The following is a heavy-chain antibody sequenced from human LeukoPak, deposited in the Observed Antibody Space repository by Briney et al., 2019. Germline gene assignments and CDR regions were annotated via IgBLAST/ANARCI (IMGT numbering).Heavy chain of an antibody. J-gene: IGHJ4*02. Sequence: VGSLRLSCAASGFTLSKYWMHWVRQAPGKGPVWVSRINPDGSRIDYADSVRGRFTISRDSAKNTLYLQMNSLRAEDTAVYYCSRDFVGADDYWGQGTLVTVSS. D-gene: IGHD1-26*01. CDR1: GFTLSKYW. CDR3: SRDFVGADDY. V-gene: IGHV3-74*01. CDR2: INPDGSRI.